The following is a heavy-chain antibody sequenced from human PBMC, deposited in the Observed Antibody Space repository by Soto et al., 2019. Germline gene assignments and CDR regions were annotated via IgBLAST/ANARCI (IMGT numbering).Heavy chain of an antibody. CDR1: GGSISSYY. J-gene: IGHJ3*02. Sequence: SETLSLTCTVSGGSISSYYWSWIRQPPGKGLEWIGYIYYSGSTNYNPSLKSRVTISVDTSKNQFSLKLSSVTAADTAVYYCARDSDTAMAISGDAFDIWGQGTMVTVSS. V-gene: IGHV4-59*01. CDR3: ARDSDTAMAISGDAFDI. D-gene: IGHD5-18*01. CDR2: IYYSGST.